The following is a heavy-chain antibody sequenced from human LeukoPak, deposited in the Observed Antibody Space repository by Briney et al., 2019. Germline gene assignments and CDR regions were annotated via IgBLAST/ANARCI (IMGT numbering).Heavy chain of an antibody. Sequence: PGGSLRLSCAASGFTFSSYWMSWVRQAPGKGLEWVANIKQDGSEEYYVDSVKGRFTISRDNAKNSLDLQMSSLRAEDTAVYYCAGGNGWLITNWGQGTTVIVSS. CDR3: AGGNGWLITN. D-gene: IGHD1-14*01. CDR2: IKQDGSEE. CDR1: GFTFSSYW. J-gene: IGHJ4*02. V-gene: IGHV3-7*04.